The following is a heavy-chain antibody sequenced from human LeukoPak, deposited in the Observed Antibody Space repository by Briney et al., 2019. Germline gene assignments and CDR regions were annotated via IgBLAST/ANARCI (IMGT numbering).Heavy chain of an antibody. Sequence: GASVKVSCKASGYTFTSYGISWVRQAPGQGLEWMGWISAYNGNTNYAQKLQGRVTMTTDTSTSTAYMELRSLRSDDTAVYYCARAHIVVVPAANGVFAFDIWGQGTMVTVSS. V-gene: IGHV1-18*01. J-gene: IGHJ3*02. CDR1: GYTFTSYG. CDR2: ISAYNGNT. CDR3: ARAHIVVVPAANGVFAFDI. D-gene: IGHD2-2*01.